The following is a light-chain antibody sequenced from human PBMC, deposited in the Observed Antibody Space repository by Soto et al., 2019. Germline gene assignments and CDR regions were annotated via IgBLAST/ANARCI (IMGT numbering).Light chain of an antibody. V-gene: IGLV2-14*01. CDR3: SSYTSTSTLV. Sequence: QSALTQPASVSGSPGQSITISCTGASSDVDDYNYVSWYQHHPGKAPKLMIYEVTNRPSWVSYRFSGSKSANTASLTISGLQAEDEADYYCSSYTSTSTLVFGGGTQLTVL. CDR2: EVT. J-gene: IGLJ3*02. CDR1: SSDVDDYNY.